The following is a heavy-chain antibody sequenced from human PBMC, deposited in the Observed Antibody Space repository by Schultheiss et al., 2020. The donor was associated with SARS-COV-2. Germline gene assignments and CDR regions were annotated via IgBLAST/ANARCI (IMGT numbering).Heavy chain of an antibody. CDR2: INHSGST. CDR3: ARAKSCSGGSCYSARSYNWFDP. V-gene: IGHV4-34*01. CDR1: GGSISSYY. J-gene: IGHJ5*02. D-gene: IGHD2-15*01. Sequence: GSLRLSCAVSGGSISSYYWSWIRQPPGKGLEWIGEINHSGSTNYNPSLKSRVTISVDTSKNQFSLKLSSVTAADTAVYYCARAKSCSGGSCYSARSYNWFDPWGQGTLVTVSS.